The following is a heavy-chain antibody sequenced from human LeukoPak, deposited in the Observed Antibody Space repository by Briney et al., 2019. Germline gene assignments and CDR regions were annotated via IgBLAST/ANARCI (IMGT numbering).Heavy chain of an antibody. CDR2: LRYDGSNK. D-gene: IGHD2-8*01. CDR3: AKNGPSPYRYYMDV. CDR1: GFTFSSYE. V-gene: IGHV3-30*02. J-gene: IGHJ6*03. Sequence: GGSLRLSCAASGFTFSSYEMNWVRQAPGKGLEWVALLRYDGSNKYYADSVKGRFTISRDTSRNTLYLQMISLRTEDTAVYYCAKNGPSPYRYYMDVWGKGTTVTISS.